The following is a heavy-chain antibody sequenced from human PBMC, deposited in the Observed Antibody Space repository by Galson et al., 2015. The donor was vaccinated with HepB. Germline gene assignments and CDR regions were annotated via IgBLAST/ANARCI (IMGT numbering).Heavy chain of an antibody. V-gene: IGHV1-69*04. CDR1: GGTFSSYA. J-gene: IGHJ4*02. D-gene: IGHD6-19*01. CDR3: AREVYYIAVAGTSGGYFDY. CDR2: IIPILGIA. Sequence: SVKVSCKASGGTFSSYAISWVRQAPGQGLEWMGRIIPILGIANYAQKFQGRVAITADKSTSTAYMELSSLRSEDTAVYYCAREVYYIAVAGTSGGYFDYWGQGTLVTVSS.